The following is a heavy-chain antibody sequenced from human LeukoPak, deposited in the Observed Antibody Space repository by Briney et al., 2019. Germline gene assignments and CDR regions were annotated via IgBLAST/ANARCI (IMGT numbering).Heavy chain of an antibody. CDR2: ISYDGSNK. D-gene: IGHD6-19*01. CDR3: AKALTSGWYLDAFNI. J-gene: IGHJ3*02. Sequence: GRSLRLSCAASGFTFSSCGMHWVRQAPGKGLEWVAVISYDGSNKYYADSVKGRFTITRDNSKNTLFLEMNSLRAEDTAVYYCAKALTSGWYLDAFNIWGQGTMVTVSS. CDR1: GFTFSSCG. V-gene: IGHV3-30*18.